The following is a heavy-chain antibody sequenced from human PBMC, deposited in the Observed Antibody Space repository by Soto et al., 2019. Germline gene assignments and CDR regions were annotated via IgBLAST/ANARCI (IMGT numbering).Heavy chain of an antibody. J-gene: IGHJ4*02. CDR2: ISAYNGNS. Sequence: GASVKVSCKASGYTFTSYGISWVRQAPGQGLEWLGWISAYNGNSHYVQKVRGRVTMTTDTSTSTVYMELGSLTSDDTALYYCARDRTGEAADQAYWGQGTVVTVSS. CDR1: GYTFTSYG. V-gene: IGHV1-18*01. D-gene: IGHD3-16*01. CDR3: ARDRTGEAADQAY.